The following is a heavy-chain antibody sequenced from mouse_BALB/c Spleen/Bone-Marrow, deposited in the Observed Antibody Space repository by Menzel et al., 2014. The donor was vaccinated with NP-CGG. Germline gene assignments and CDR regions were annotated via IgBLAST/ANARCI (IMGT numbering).Heavy chain of an antibody. J-gene: IGHJ4*01. CDR1: GFTFSSYT. CDR2: ISNGGGST. CDR3: SRHVGSPYAMDY. Sequence: EVMLVESGGGLVQPGGSLKLSCAASGFTFSSYTMSWVRQTPEKRLEWVAYISNGGGSTSYPDTVKGQFTISRDNAKNPLYLQMSSLKSEDTAMYYCSRHVGSPYAMDYWGQGTSVTVSS. D-gene: IGHD3-1*01. V-gene: IGHV5-12-2*01.